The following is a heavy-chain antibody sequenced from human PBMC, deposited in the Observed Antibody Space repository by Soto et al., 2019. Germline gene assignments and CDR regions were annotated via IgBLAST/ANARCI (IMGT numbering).Heavy chain of an antibody. J-gene: IGHJ5*02. Sequence: QVQLVQSGAEVKKPGASVKVSCKASGYTFTSYGISWVRQAPGQGLEWMGWISAYNGNTNYAQKIQGRVTMTTDTATSTAYMELRSLRSDDTAVYYCAREQGGVVAARGSSCLDPWGQGTLVTVSS. CDR2: ISAYNGNT. CDR1: GYTFTSYG. D-gene: IGHD2-15*01. V-gene: IGHV1-18*01. CDR3: AREQGGVVAARGSSCLDP.